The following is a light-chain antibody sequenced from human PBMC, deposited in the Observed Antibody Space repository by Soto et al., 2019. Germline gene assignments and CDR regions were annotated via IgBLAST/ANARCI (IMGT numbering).Light chain of an antibody. Sequence: QAVVTQEPSLSVSPGGTVTLTCGSSSGAVTSGHYPYWFQQKPGQAPRTLIYDTSNRQSWTPVRFSGSLLGGKAALTLSGAQPEDEAEYYCLLPYSDAGVFGGGTKLTVL. CDR2: DTS. J-gene: IGLJ3*02. V-gene: IGLV7-46*01. CDR1: SGAVTSGHY. CDR3: LLPYSDAGV.